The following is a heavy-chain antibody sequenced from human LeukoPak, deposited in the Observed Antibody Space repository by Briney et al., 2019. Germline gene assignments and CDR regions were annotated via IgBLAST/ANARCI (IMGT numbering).Heavy chain of an antibody. Sequence: PGGSLRLSCAASGFTFSSYWMSWVRQAPGKGLEWVANIKQDGSEKYYVDSVKGRFTISRDNAKNSLYLQMNSLRAEDTAVYYCARDLYSSSSGAAPYWGQGTLVTVSS. CDR1: GFTFSSYW. CDR3: ARDLYSSSSGAAPY. CDR2: IKQDGSEK. J-gene: IGHJ4*02. V-gene: IGHV3-7*01. D-gene: IGHD6-6*01.